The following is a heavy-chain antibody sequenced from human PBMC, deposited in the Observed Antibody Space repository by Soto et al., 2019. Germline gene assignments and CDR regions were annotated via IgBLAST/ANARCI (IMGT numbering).Heavy chain of an antibody. J-gene: IGHJ4*02. Sequence: EVQLLESGGGLVQPGGSRRLSCAASGFTFRDYGMSWVRQAPGKGLEWVSGIYGGATYYADSVKGRFVISRDDSKNTLYLEMDSLRVEDTAVYYFTKDSGWTSADWGQGTLVTVSS. D-gene: IGHD3-10*01. V-gene: IGHV3-23*03. CDR3: TKDSGWTSAD. CDR1: GFTFRDYG. CDR2: IYGGAT.